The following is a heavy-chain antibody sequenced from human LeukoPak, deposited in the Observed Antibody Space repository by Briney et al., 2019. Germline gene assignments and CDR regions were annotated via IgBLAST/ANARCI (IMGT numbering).Heavy chain of an antibody. D-gene: IGHD6-19*01. J-gene: IGHJ6*02. V-gene: IGHV1-18*01. CDR2: ISAYSGNT. CDR3: ARLGGGYSSGWRLYGMDV. Sequence: AASVKVSCKASGYTFTSYGISWVRQAPGQGLEWMGWISAYSGNTNYAQKLQGRVTMTTDTSTSTAYMELRSLRSDDTAVYYCARLGGGYSSGWRLYGMDVWGQGTTVTVSS. CDR1: GYTFTSYG.